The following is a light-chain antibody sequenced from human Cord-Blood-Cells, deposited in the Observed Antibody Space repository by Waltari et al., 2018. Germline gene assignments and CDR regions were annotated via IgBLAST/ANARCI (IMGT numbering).Light chain of an antibody. V-gene: IGLV2-14*01. Sequence: QSSLTQPASVSGSPGQSITISSTGTSSDVGGYTYASWYQQHPGKAPKLMIYDVSKRPSGVSNRFSGSKSGNTASLTISGLQAEDEADYYCSSYTSSSIWVFGGGTKLTVL. J-gene: IGLJ3*02. CDR1: SSDVGGYTY. CDR2: DVS. CDR3: SSYTSSSIWV.